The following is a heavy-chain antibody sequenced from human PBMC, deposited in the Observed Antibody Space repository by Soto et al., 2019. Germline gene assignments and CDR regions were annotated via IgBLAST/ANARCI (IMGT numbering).Heavy chain of an antibody. CDR2: INPKSGGT. CDR1: GDTFTTNY. Sequence: ASVKVSCKASGDTFTTNYIHWVRQAPGQGFEWMGWINPKSGGTNYPQKFQGRVTMTRDTSLSTVYMTLTRLTSDDTAVYYCVRDSGAKLSSRWGQGTLVTVSS. V-gene: IGHV1-2*02. D-gene: IGHD6-13*01. J-gene: IGHJ4*02. CDR3: VRDSGAKLSSR.